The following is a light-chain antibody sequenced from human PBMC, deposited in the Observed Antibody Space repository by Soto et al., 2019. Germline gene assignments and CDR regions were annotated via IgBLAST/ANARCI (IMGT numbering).Light chain of an antibody. Sequence: DIQITQSPSSLSASVGDRVTITCRAIQSISSYLNWYQQKPGKAPKLLIYAASSLQSGVPSRFSGSGSGTDFTLSISSVQPEDFATYYCQQADTFPFTCGQGTRLEIK. CDR1: QSISSY. J-gene: IGKJ5*01. V-gene: IGKV1-39*01. CDR2: AAS. CDR3: QQADTFPFT.